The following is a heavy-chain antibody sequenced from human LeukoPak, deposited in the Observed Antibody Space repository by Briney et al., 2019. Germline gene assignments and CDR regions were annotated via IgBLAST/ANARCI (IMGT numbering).Heavy chain of an antibody. Sequence: GGSLRLSCAASGFTFSTYAMSWVPQAPEKGLEWVSGISGGGGSTYYADSVKGRFTISRDNSKNTLYLQMNSLRAEDTAVYYCAKVLSGWYFDYWGQGTLVTVSS. CDR2: ISGGGGST. D-gene: IGHD6-19*01. CDR1: GFTFSTYA. V-gene: IGHV3-23*01. J-gene: IGHJ4*02. CDR3: AKVLSGWYFDY.